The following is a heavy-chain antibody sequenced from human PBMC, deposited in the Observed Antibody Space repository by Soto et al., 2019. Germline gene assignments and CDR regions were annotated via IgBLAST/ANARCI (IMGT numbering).Heavy chain of an antibody. V-gene: IGHV1-46*01. Sequence: GASVKVSCKASGYTFTSYYMHWVRQAPGQGLEWMGIINPSGGSTSYAQKFQGRVTMTRDTSTSTVYMELSSLRSEDTAVYYCARDWAYCTNGVCSPYGMDVWGQGTTVTVSS. J-gene: IGHJ6*02. CDR2: INPSGGST. CDR1: GYTFTSYY. D-gene: IGHD2-8*01. CDR3: ARDWAYCTNGVCSPYGMDV.